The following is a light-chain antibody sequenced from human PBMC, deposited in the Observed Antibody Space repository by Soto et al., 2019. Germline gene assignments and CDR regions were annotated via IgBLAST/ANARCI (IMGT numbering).Light chain of an antibody. J-gene: IGLJ3*02. CDR3: CSFAGSGWV. CDR1: SSDIGRYNY. V-gene: IGLV2-11*01. Sequence: QSALTQPRSVSESPGQSVTISCTGTSSDIGRYNYVSWYQQHPGKAPKLLIYDVTRRPSGVPARFSGSKSDNTASLTLSGLQAEDEAHYYCCSFAGSGWVFGGGTQLTVL. CDR2: DVT.